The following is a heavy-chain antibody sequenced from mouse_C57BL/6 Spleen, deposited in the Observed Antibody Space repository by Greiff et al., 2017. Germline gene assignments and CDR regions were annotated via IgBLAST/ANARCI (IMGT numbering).Heavy chain of an antibody. CDR1: GYTFTSYG. D-gene: IGHD1-1*01. CDR3: ARGGAYYGSSPRYFDV. V-gene: IGHV1-81*01. Sequence: VQLQQSGAELARPGASVKLSCKASGYTFTSYGISWVKQRTGQGLEWIGEIYPRSGNTYYNEKFKGKATLTADKSSSTAYMELRSLTSEDSAVYFCARGGAYYGSSPRYFDVWGTGTTVTVSS. CDR2: IYPRSGNT. J-gene: IGHJ1*03.